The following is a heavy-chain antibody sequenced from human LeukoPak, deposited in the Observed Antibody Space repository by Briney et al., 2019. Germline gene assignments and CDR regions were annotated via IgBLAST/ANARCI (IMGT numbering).Heavy chain of an antibody. CDR3: AKDPIYSSPLAVDY. Sequence: GGSLRLSCAASGFTFSSYAMSWVRQAPGKGLEWVSAISGSGGSTYYADSVRGRFTISRDNSKNTLYLQMNSLRAEDTAVYYCAKDPIYSSPLAVDYWGQGTLVTVSS. D-gene: IGHD6-13*01. CDR1: GFTFSSYA. CDR2: ISGSGGST. V-gene: IGHV3-23*01. J-gene: IGHJ4*02.